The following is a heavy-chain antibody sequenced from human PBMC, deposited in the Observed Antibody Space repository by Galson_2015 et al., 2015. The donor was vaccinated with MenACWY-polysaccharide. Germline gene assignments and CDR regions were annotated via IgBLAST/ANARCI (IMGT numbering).Heavy chain of an antibody. Sequence: SVKVSCKASGYTFTGYYIHWVRQAPGAGLEWMGWINPNNGGTSYAQKFQGRVTMTRDTSISPAYLELGRLRSDDTAVYYCARDPTTIRGGLNYFDPWGQGTLVTVSS. CDR2: INPNNGGT. CDR3: ARDPTTIRGGLNYFDP. CDR1: GYTFTGYY. J-gene: IGHJ5*02. V-gene: IGHV1-2*02. D-gene: IGHD3-10*01.